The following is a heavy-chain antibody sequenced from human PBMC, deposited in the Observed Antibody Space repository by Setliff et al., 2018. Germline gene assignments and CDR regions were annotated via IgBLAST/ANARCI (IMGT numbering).Heavy chain of an antibody. CDR1: GGTFRSYG. J-gene: IGHJ5*02. V-gene: IGHV1-69*05. D-gene: IGHD3-22*01. CDR2: TIPSFGST. Sequence: SVKVSCKASGGTFRSYGISWVRQAPGQGLEWMGGTIPSFGSTNYAQKFQDRVTIITDESTSTAYMELSSLRTEDTAVYFCARDPRDTSYYYDTGAYYCDHWGQGTQVTVSS. CDR3: ARDPRDTSYYYDTGAYYCDH.